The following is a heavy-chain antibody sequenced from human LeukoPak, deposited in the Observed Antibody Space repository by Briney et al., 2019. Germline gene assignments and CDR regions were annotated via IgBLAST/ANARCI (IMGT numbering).Heavy chain of an antibody. CDR3: ARHAGSYYTYNFDY. CDR2: IYYSGST. V-gene: IGHV4-39*01. J-gene: IGHJ4*02. CDR1: GGSIRRSSYY. D-gene: IGHD3-22*01. Sequence: SETLSLTCTVSGGSIRRSSYYWGWIRQPPGKGLEWIGSIYYSGSTNYKPSLRSRVTISVDTSKNQFSLKLSSVTAADTAVYYCARHAGSYYTYNFDYWAQGTLVTVSS.